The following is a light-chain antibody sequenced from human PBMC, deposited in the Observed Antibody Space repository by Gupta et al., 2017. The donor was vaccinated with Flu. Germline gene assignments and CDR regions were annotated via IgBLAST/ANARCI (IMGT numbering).Light chain of an antibody. Sequence: ATLSLSPGERATLSCRASQSVSNYLAWYQQKPGQAPRLLIYDASNRATGIPARFSGSGSGTDFTLTISSLEPEDFAVYYCQQRSNWPSATFGQGTKVEIK. CDR2: DAS. V-gene: IGKV3-11*01. CDR1: QSVSNY. J-gene: IGKJ2*01. CDR3: QQRSNWPSAT.